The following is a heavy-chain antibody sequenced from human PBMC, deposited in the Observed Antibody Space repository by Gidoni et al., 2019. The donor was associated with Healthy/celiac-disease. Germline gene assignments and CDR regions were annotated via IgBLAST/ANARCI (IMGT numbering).Heavy chain of an antibody. CDR1: GFTFDDYA. J-gene: IGHJ3*02. CDR2: ISWNSGSI. D-gene: IGHD2-2*01. V-gene: IGHV3-9*01. Sequence: EVQLVESGGGLVQPGRSLRLSCAASGFTFDDYAMHWVRQAPGKGLEWVSGISWNSGSIGYADSVKGRFTISRDNAKNSLYLQMNSLRAEDTALYYCASPSGYCSSTSCPSTHAFDIWGQGTMVTVSS. CDR3: ASPSGYCSSTSCPSTHAFDI.